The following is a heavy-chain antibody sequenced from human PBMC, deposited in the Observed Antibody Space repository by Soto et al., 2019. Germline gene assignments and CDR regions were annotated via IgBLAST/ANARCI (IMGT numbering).Heavy chain of an antibody. CDR2: IYWDDDK. J-gene: IGHJ3*02. CDR3: AHYFYILVDDAFDI. Sequence: QITLKESGPTLVKPTQTLTLTCTFSGFSLNTSGVGVGWIRQPPGKALEWLALIYWDDDKRYSPSLKSRLTITKDTSKNQVVLTMTNMDPVDTATYYCAHYFYILVDDAFDIWGQGTMVTVSS. D-gene: IGHD2-8*02. CDR1: GFSLNTSGVG. V-gene: IGHV2-5*02.